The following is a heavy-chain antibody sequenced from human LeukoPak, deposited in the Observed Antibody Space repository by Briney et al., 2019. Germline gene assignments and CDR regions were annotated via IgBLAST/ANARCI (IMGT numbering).Heavy chain of an antibody. D-gene: IGHD3-10*01. J-gene: IGHJ4*02. V-gene: IGHV4-59*08. Sequence: PSETLSLTCTVSGGSISSYYWSWIRQPPGKGLEWVGYIYYSGSTNYNPSLKSRVTISVDTSKNQFSLKLSSVTAADTAAYYCARRTEHYGSGAFDYWGQGTLVTVSS. CDR3: ARRTEHYGSGAFDY. CDR2: IYYSGST. CDR1: GGSISSYY.